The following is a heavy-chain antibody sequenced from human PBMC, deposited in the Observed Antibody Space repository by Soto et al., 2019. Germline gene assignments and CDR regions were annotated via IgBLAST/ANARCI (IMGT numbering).Heavy chain of an antibody. CDR1: GFTFSSYW. CDR2: IKSDGTST. J-gene: IGHJ3*02. D-gene: IGHD2-21*02. V-gene: IGHV3-74*01. CDR3: AKVNCGGDCRSAFDI. Sequence: PGGSLSLSCVASGFTFSSYWMHWVRQAPGKGLVWVSHIKSDGTSTTYADSVRGRFTISRDNAKNTLYLQMNSLRAEDTGVYYCAKVNCGGDCRSAFDIWGQGTMVTVSS.